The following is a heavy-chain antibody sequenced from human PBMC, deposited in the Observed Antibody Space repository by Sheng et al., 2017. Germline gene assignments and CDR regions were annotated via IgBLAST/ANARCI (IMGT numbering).Heavy chain of an antibody. CDR3: AKTDYGGNSVY. V-gene: IGHV3-30*18. D-gene: IGHD2-21*02. Sequence: QVQLVESGGGVVQPGRSLRLSCAASGFTFSSYGMHWVRQAPGKGLEWVAVISYDGSNKYYADSVKGRFTISRDNSKNTLYLQMNSLRAEDTAVYYCAKTDYGGNSVYWGQGTLV. CDR1: GFTFSSYG. J-gene: IGHJ4*02. CDR2: ISYDGSNK.